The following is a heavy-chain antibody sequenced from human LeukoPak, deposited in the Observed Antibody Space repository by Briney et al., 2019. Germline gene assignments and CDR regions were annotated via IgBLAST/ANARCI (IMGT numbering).Heavy chain of an antibody. V-gene: IGHV3-30*09. J-gene: IGHJ5*02. Sequence: GGSLRLSCVTSTFTFITYVMHWVRQAPGQGLEWVASISYLGDNQYYADSVRGRFVISRDNSKHTLYLQMNSLRPEDTAVYYCARDRSGKMKWFYPWGQGSLVTVSS. CDR3: ARDRSGKMKWFYP. CDR2: ISYLGDNQ. D-gene: IGHD1-26*01. CDR1: TFTFITYV.